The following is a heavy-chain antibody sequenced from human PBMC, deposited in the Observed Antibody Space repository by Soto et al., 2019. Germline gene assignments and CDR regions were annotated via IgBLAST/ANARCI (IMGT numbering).Heavy chain of an antibody. CDR1: GFTFSNYI. CDR2: ILHDGNNK. V-gene: IGHV3-30-3*01. D-gene: IGHD3-10*01. Sequence: GGSLRLSCAASGFTFSNYILHWVRQAPGKGLEWVAMILHDGNNKYYADSVKGRFTISRDNSKSTLYLQVNSLRTEDTAVYYCARDDEGGSYCDLGYWGQGTLVTVSS. J-gene: IGHJ4*02. CDR3: ARDDEGGSYCDLGY.